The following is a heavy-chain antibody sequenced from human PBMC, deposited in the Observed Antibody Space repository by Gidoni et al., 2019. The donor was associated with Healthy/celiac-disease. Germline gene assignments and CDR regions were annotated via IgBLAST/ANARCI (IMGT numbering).Heavy chain of an antibody. D-gene: IGHD3-22*01. J-gene: IGHJ3*02. CDR3: AKRWGRVVAIGEDAFDI. CDR2: IIGSGGRT. Sequence: EVQLLESGGGLVQPGGSLRLPCAASGFSFSRYAMTWVGQAPGKGLEWVSAIIGSGGRTYYADSGKGRFTISRDNAKNTLYLQMNSLRAEDTAVYYCAKRWGRVVAIGEDAFDIWGQGTMVTVSS. CDR1: GFSFSRYA. V-gene: IGHV3-23*01.